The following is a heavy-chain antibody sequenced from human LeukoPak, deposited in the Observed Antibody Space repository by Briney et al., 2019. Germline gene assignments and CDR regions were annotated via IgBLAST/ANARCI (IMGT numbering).Heavy chain of an antibody. CDR2: IYPGDSDT. CDR1: GSSFTSYW. V-gene: IGHV5-51*01. D-gene: IGHD3-10*02. CDR3: ASPLLFGETALDY. Sequence: GESLQISCQGSGSSFTSYWIGWVRQLPGKGLEWMGIIYPGDSDTRYSPSFQGQVTISADKSISTAYLQWSSLKASDTAMYYCASPLLFGETALDYWGQGTLVTVSS. J-gene: IGHJ4*02.